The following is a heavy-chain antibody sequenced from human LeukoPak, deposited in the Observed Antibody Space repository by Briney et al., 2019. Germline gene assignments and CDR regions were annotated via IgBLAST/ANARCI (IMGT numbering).Heavy chain of an antibody. V-gene: IGHV4-59*01. CDR1: GGSISSYY. Sequence: EASETLSLTCTVSGGSISSYYWSWIRQPPGKGLEWIGYIYYSGSINYNPSLKSRVTISVDTSKNQFSLKLSSVTAADTAVYYCARVGATMTSFNGWFDSWGQGNLVTVSS. CDR3: ARVGATMTSFNGWFDS. J-gene: IGHJ5*01. D-gene: IGHD4-17*01. CDR2: IYYSGSI.